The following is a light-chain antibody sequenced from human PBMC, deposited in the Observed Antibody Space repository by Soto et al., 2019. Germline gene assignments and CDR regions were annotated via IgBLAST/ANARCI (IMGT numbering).Light chain of an antibody. CDR1: QGIGSN. Sequence: EIVMTQSPAILSVSPGESATLSCRASQGIGSNLAWYQQKLGQAPRLLIYRASTRVTGVPARFSGSGSGTEFTLTISSLQSEDFATYYCQQLNDFPPTFGGGTKVDIK. CDR2: RAS. V-gene: IGKV3-15*01. J-gene: IGKJ4*01. CDR3: QQLNDFPPT.